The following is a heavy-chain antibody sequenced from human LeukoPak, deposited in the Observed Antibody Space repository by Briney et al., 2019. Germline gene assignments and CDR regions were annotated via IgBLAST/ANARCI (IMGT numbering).Heavy chain of an antibody. V-gene: IGHV4-59*08. CDR2: IYYSGST. D-gene: IGHD4-11*01. Sequence: SETLSLTCAVYGGSFSSYYWSWIRQPPGKGLEWIGYIYYSGSTNYNPSLKSRVTISVDTSKNQFSLKLSSVTAADTAVYYCARHEYDYRVDKVAFDIWGQGTMVTVSS. J-gene: IGHJ3*02. CDR3: ARHEYDYRVDKVAFDI. CDR1: GGSFSSYY.